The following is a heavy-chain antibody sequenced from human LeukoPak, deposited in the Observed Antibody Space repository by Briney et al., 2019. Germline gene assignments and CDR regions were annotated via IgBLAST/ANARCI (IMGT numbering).Heavy chain of an antibody. Sequence: GGSLRLSCAASGFTLGSYAMSWVRQAPGKGLEWVSSISCLDGTTFYAVSVKGRFTISRDSSKNTLYLQMNSLRAEDTAVYYCAKEHSGSYPDPDRENWFDPWGQGTLVTVSS. CDR3: AKEHSGSYPDPDRENWFDP. CDR2: ISCLDGTT. CDR1: GFTLGSYA. V-gene: IGHV3-23*01. J-gene: IGHJ5*02. D-gene: IGHD3-10*01.